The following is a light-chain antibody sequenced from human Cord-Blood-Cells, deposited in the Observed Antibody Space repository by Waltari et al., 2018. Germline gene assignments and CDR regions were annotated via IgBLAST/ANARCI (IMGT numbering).Light chain of an antibody. CDR3: QQYDNLIT. V-gene: IGKV1-33*01. CDR1: QDISNY. J-gene: IGKJ5*01. CDR2: DAS. Sequence: DIQMTQSPSSLSASVGARVTITCQASQDISNYLNWYQQKPGKAAKLLIYDASNLETGVPSRFSGSGSGTDFTFTISSLQPEDIATYYCQQYDNLITFGQGTRLEIK.